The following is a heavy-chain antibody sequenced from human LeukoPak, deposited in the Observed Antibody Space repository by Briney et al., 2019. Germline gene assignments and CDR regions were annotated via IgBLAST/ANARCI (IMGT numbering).Heavy chain of an antibody. Sequence: SETLSLTCAVYGGSFSGYYWSWIRQPPGKGLEWIGEINHSGSTNYNPSLKSRVTISVDTSKNQFSLKLSSVTAADTAVYYCARDSFTAAGRLTIFSWGQGTLVTVSS. J-gene: IGHJ5*02. CDR3: ARDSFTAAGRLTIFS. CDR2: INHSGST. V-gene: IGHV4-34*01. CDR1: GGSFSGYY. D-gene: IGHD3-3*01.